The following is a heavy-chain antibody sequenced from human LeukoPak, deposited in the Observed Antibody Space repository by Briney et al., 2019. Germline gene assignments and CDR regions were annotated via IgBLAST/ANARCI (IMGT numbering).Heavy chain of an antibody. Sequence: GGSLRLSCAASGFSFSDAWMSWVRLAPGKGLEWVANIKEDGTETYYVDSVKGRFTISRDNAKNSLYLQMNSLRVEDTAVYYCAKEGRSLQTYWGQGTLVTVSS. D-gene: IGHD5-24*01. J-gene: IGHJ4*02. CDR3: AKEGRSLQTY. V-gene: IGHV3-7*03. CDR1: GFSFSDAW. CDR2: IKEDGTET.